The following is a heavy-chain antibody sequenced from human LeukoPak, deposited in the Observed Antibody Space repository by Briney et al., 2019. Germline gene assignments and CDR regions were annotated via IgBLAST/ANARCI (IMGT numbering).Heavy chain of an antibody. D-gene: IGHD4-17*01. CDR1: GFTFSSYA. CDR2: ISYDGSNK. J-gene: IGHJ4*02. CDR3: ARDRYGDYGDIDY. V-gene: IGHV3-30*04. Sequence: PGGSLRLSCAASGFTFSSYAMHWVRQAPGKGLEWVAVISYDGSNKYYADSVKGRFTISRDNSKNTLYLQMNSLRAEDTAVYYCARDRYGDYGDIDYCGQGTLVTVSS.